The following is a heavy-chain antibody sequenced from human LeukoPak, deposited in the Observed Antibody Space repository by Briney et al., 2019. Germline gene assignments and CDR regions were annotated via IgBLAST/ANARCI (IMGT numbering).Heavy chain of an antibody. D-gene: IGHD2-15*01. V-gene: IGHV3-33*01. J-gene: IGHJ4*02. CDR1: GFTFSSYG. CDR2: IWYDGSNK. Sequence: GGSLRLSCAASGFTFSSYGMHWVRQAPGKGLEWVAVIWYDGSNKYYADSVKGRFTNSRDNSKNTLYLQMNSLRAEDTAVYYCARDFVQYCSGGSCPFDYWGQGTLVTVSS. CDR3: ARDFVQYCSGGSCPFDY.